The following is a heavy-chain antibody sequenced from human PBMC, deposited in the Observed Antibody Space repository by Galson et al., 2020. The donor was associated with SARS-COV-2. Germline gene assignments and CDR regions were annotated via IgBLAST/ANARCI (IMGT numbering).Heavy chain of an antibody. D-gene: IGHD3-9*01. CDR2: ISCHNGNT. Sequence: ASVKVSCKASGYTFNRYGISWVRQAPGQGLEWLGWISCHNGNTNYPQKFQGRVTMTTDKWTNTVYMELRSLRSDDTAVYYCAREEDPTDFNAYFGGWGQGTQVTVSS. CDR3: AREEDPTDFNAYFGG. J-gene: IGHJ4*02. CDR1: GYTFNRYG. V-gene: IGHV1-18*04.